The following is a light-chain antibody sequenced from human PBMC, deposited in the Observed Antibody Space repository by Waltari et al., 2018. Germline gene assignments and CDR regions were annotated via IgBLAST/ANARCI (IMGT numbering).Light chain of an antibody. CDR3: SSYTSTNTHVV. CDR1: NSDIGAYAF. J-gene: IGLJ2*01. Sequence: QSTLTQPASLSGSRGPTIPLSCPGTNSDIGAYAFASWYQQFPCKAPKLIIYDVNSRPSGGSERFSGFKSGNTASLTISGLQTEDEAEYYCSSYTSTNTHVVFGGGTKLTAL. V-gene: IGLV2-14*03. CDR2: DVN.